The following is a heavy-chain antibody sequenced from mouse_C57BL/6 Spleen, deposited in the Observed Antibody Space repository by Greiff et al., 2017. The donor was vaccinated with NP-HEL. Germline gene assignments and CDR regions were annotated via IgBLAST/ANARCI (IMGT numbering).Heavy chain of an antibody. CDR1: GYSITSGYY. V-gene: IGHV3-6*01. Sequence: DVQLQESGPGLVKPSQSLSLTCSVTGYSITSGYYWNWIRQFPGNKLEWMGYISYDGSNNYNPSLKNRISITRDTSKNQFFLKLNSVTTEDTATYYCAREGRPTHYAMDYWGQGTSVTVSS. CDR3: AREGRPTHYAMDY. D-gene: IGHD2-12*01. CDR2: ISYDGSN. J-gene: IGHJ4*01.